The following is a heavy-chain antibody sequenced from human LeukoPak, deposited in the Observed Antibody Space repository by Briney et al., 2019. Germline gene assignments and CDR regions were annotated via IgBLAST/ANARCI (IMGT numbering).Heavy chain of an antibody. CDR2: IYHSGST. Sequence: PSETLSLTRAVSGYSLSSGYYWGWIRQPPGKGLEWIGSIYHSGSTYYNPSLKSRVTISVDTSKNQFSLKLSSVTTADTAVYYCARHVGLDNWFDPWGQGTLVTVSS. CDR3: ARHVGLDNWFDP. CDR1: GYSLSSGYY. J-gene: IGHJ5*02. D-gene: IGHD5/OR15-5a*01. V-gene: IGHV4-38-2*01.